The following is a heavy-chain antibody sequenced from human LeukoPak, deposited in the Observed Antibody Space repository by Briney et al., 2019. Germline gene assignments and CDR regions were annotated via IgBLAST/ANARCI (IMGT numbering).Heavy chain of an antibody. V-gene: IGHV4-30-2*02. CDR2: IYHSGST. CDR3: AAMATRAFDI. CDR1: GGSISSGGYS. J-gene: IGHJ3*02. D-gene: IGHD5-24*01. Sequence: SQTLSLTCAVSGGSISSGGYSWSWIRQPPGKGLEWIGYIYHSGSTYYNPSLKSRVTISVDTSKNQFSLKLSSVTAADTAVYYCAAMATRAFDIWGQGTMVTVSS.